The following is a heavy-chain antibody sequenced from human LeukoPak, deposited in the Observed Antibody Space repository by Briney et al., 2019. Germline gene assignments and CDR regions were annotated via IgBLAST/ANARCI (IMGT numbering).Heavy chain of an antibody. Sequence: GGSLRLSCAASGFTFSDHYMDWVRQVPGKGLEWVGRSRNKANSYTTEYAASVKGRFTVSRDDSKKSLYLQMNSLRAEDTALYYCAKDLNGYSSGWYYYYGMDVWGQGTTVTVSS. CDR2: SRNKANSYTT. CDR1: GFTFSDHY. V-gene: IGHV3-72*01. D-gene: IGHD6-19*01. CDR3: AKDLNGYSSGWYYYYGMDV. J-gene: IGHJ6*02.